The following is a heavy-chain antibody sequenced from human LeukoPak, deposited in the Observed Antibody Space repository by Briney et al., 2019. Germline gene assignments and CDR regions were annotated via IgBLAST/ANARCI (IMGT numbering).Heavy chain of an antibody. Sequence: PGGSLRLSCAASGFTFSSYAMTWVRQAPWKGLEWVSGISGGGGSTYYADSVKGRFTISRDNPKNTIYLQMNNLGVEDTAVYYCAKGHRIRGLITFDYWGQGTLVTVSS. CDR2: ISGGGGST. CDR3: AKGHRIRGLITFDY. CDR1: GFTFSSYA. D-gene: IGHD3-10*01. J-gene: IGHJ4*02. V-gene: IGHV3-23*01.